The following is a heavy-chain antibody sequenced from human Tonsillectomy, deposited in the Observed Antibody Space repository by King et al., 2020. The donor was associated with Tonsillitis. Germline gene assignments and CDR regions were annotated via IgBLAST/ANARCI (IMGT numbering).Heavy chain of an antibody. CDR2: ISYDGSNK. J-gene: IGHJ4*02. V-gene: IGHV3-30*01. CDR1: GFTFSSYA. CDR3: ARAPPLGLDLHPSPFDY. D-gene: IGHD1-7*01. Sequence: VQLVESGGGVVQPGRSLRLSCAASGFTFSSYAMHWVRQAPGKGLEWVAVISYDGSNKYYADSVKGRFTISRDNSKNTLYLQMNSLRAEDTAVYYCARAPPLGLDLHPSPFDYWGQGTLVTVSS.